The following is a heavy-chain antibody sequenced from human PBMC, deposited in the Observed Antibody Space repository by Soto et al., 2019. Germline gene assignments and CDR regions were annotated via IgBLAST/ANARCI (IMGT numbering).Heavy chain of an antibody. CDR1: GFTFSSYG. CDR2: ISYDGSNK. J-gene: IGHJ6*02. Sequence: LRLSCAASGFTFSSYGMHWVRQAPGKGLEWVAVISYDGSNKYYADSVKGRFTISRDNSKNTLYLQMNSLRAEDTAVYYCAKDPGRWLQFPSGMDVWGQGTTVTVSS. V-gene: IGHV3-30*18. CDR3: AKDPGRWLQFPSGMDV. D-gene: IGHD5-12*01.